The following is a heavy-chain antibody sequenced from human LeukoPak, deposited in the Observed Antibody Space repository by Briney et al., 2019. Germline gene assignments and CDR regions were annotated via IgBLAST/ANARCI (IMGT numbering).Heavy chain of an antibody. CDR2: IKPDGSDM. CDR3: AKGGDH. Sequence: GGSPRLSCAASGFTFSTYWMNWVRQAPGKGLEWVANIKPDGSDMYYVDSVKGRFTVSRDNARNSLYLQMNSLRAEDTAVYYCAKGGDHWGQGTLVTVSS. D-gene: IGHD3-16*01. V-gene: IGHV3-7*01. J-gene: IGHJ4*02. CDR1: GFTFSTYW.